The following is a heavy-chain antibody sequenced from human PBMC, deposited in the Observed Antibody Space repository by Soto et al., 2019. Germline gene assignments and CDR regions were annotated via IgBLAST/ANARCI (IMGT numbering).Heavy chain of an antibody. D-gene: IGHD6-6*01. J-gene: IGHJ6*02. V-gene: IGHV1-8*02. CDR3: ARASHTSSVYYFYSGMDV. CDR2: LNPNTGST. CDR1: GYTFTSYD. Sequence: QVQLVQSGAVVRKPGASVKVSCTASGYTFTSYDRNWVRQTTGQGLEWMGWLNPNTGSTGFAQKFQGRLTMTRDTSKSTAYMELSSMTSEYTALYYCARASHTSSVYYFYSGMDVWGQGTSVAVAS.